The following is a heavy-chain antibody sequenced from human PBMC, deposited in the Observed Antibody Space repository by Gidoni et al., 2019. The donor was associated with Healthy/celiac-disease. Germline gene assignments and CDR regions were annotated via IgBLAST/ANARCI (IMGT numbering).Heavy chain of an antibody. CDR3: STDRGGSGWRDHYAFDI. V-gene: IGHV1-24*01. CDR2: FGPEDGET. CDR1: GYTLTELS. D-gene: IGHD6-19*01. J-gene: IGHJ3*02. Sequence: QVQLVQSGAEVKKPGASVKVSCKVSGYTLTELSMHWVRQAPGKGLEWMGGFGPEDGETIYAHKFQCRVTMTDDTSTDTAYMELSSLRSEDTAVYYCSTDRGGSGWRDHYAFDIWGQGTMVTVSS.